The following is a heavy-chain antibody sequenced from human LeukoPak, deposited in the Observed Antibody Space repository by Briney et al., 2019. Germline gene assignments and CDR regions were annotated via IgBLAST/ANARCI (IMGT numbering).Heavy chain of an antibody. V-gene: IGHV4-39*01. D-gene: IGHD6-19*01. CDR3: ARHSSGWIFDY. Sequence: NPSETLSLTCTVTGGSISSSSHYWGWIRQPPGKGLEWIGSIYYSGSTYYNPSLKSRVTISVDTSKNQFSLKLSSVTAADTAVYYCARHSSGWIFDYSGQGTLVTVSS. J-gene: IGHJ4*02. CDR2: IYYSGST. CDR1: GGSISSSSHY.